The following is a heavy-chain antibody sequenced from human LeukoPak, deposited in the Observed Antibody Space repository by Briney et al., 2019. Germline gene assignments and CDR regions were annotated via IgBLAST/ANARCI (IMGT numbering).Heavy chain of an antibody. CDR1: GGAMSSSNYY. J-gene: IGHJ3*02. Sequence: SETLSLTCTVSGGAMSSSNYYWGWIRQAPGKGLDWIGNIYYSGDTFYNPSLKSRVTISVDTSENQFSLKLSSVTAADTAVYYCARYSGSHYAFDIWGQGTMVTVSS. D-gene: IGHD1-26*01. CDR2: IYYSGDT. CDR3: ARYSGSHYAFDI. V-gene: IGHV4-39*01.